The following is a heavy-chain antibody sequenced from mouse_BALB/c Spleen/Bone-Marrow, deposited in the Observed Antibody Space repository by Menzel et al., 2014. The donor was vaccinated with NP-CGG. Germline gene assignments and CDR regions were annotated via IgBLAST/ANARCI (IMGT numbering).Heavy chain of an antibody. CDR3: TSLDSSGYGAY. D-gene: IGHD3-2*01. J-gene: IGHJ3*01. CDR1: GYTFTDYE. Sequence: QVQLQQSGAELVRPGASVTLSCKASGYTFTDYEMHWLKQTPVHGLEWIGAIDPKTGGTAYNQKFKGRATLTTDKSSSTAYMELRSLTSEDSAVYYCTSLDSSGYGAYWGQGTLVTVSA. CDR2: IDPKTGGT. V-gene: IGHV1-15*01.